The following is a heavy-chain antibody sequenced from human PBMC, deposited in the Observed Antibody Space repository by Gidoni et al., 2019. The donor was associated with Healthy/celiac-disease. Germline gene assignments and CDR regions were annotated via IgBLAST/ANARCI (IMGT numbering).Heavy chain of an antibody. CDR3: ARDRVVGALPDY. Sequence: QVQLQESCPGLVKPSETLSLTCTVSGGSISSYYWSWIRQPPGKGLEWIGYIYYSGSTNYNPSLKSRVTISVDTSKNQFSLKLSSVTAADTAVYYCARDRVVGALPDYWGQGTLVTVSS. J-gene: IGHJ4*02. CDR2: IYYSGST. V-gene: IGHV4-59*01. D-gene: IGHD3-16*01. CDR1: GGSISSYY.